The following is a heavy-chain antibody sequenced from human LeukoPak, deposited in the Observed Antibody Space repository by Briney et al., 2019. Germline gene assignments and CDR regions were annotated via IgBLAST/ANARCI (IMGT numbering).Heavy chain of an antibody. CDR1: GYTFTSYY. J-gene: IGHJ4*02. V-gene: IGHV1-46*01. D-gene: IGHD1-26*01. Sequence: ASVKVSCKASGYTFTSYYMHWVRQAPGQGLEWMGIINPSGGSTSYAQKFQGRVTMTRDTSISTAYMELSRLRSDDTAVYYCARDISGSYTDGFDYWGQETLVTVSS. CDR2: INPSGGST. CDR3: ARDISGSYTDGFDY.